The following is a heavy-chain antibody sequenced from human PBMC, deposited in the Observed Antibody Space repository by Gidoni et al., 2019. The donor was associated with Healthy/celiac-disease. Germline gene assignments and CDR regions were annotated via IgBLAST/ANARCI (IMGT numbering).Heavy chain of an antibody. CDR3: ARVEPSRRIDY. CDR2: INHSGST. CDR1: GGSFSGYY. J-gene: IGHJ4*02. Sequence: QVQLQQWGAGLLKPSETLSLTCAVYGGSFSGYYWSWIRQPPGKGLEWIGEINHSGSTNYNPSLKSRVTISVDTSKNQFSLKLSSVTAADTAVYYCARVEPSRRIDYWGQGTLVTVSS. V-gene: IGHV4-34*01.